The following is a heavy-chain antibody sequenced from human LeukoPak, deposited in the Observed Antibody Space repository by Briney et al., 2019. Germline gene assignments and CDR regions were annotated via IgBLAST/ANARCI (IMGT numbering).Heavy chain of an antibody. CDR3: ARGGLSGSYYDYFHY. D-gene: IGHD1-26*01. V-gene: IGHV1-2*02. Sequence: ASVKVSCKASGYTFTGSYMHWVRQAPGQGLEWMGWINPNSGSTNSAQKFQGRVTMTRDTSISTAYMELSRLRSDDTAVYYCARGGLSGSYYDYFHYWGQGTLVTVSS. J-gene: IGHJ1*01. CDR2: INPNSGST. CDR1: GYTFTGSY.